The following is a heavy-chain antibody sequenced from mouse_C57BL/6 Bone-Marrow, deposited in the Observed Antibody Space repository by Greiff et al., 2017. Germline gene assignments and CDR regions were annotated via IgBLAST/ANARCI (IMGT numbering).Heavy chain of an antibody. CDR2: IHPTGGST. CDR1: GYTFTSYW. D-gene: IGHD3-2*02. J-gene: IGHJ2*01. Sequence: QVQLQQPGAELVKPGASVKLSCKASGYTFTSYWMHWVKQRPGQGLEWIGMIHPTGGSTNYNEKFKSKATLTVDKSSSTAYMQLSSLTSEDSAVYYCARRLRLREYWGQGTTLTVSS. V-gene: IGHV1-64*01. CDR3: ARRLRLREY.